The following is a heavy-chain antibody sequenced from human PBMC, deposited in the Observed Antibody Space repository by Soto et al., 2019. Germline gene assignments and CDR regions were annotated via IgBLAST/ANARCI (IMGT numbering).Heavy chain of an antibody. V-gene: IGHV3-7*01. D-gene: IGHD1-26*01. CDR3: AKWGGGGSDY. J-gene: IGHJ4*02. CDR1: GFTFTNYY. CDR2: INEDGSER. Sequence: GGSLRLSCAASGFTFTNYYMSWVRQAQGKGLEWVANINEDGSERYYVDSVKGRFTVSRDNAKNSLYLQMNSLRAEDTAIYYCAKWGGGGSDYWGQGSLVTVSS.